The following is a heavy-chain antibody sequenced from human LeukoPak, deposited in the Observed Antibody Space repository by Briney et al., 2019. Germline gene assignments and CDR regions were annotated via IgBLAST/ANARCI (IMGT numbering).Heavy chain of an antibody. CDR1: GGSFSGCY. J-gene: IGHJ5*02. Sequence: SETLSLTCAVYGGSFSGCYWSWIRQPPGKGLEWIGEINHSGSTNYNPSLKSRVTISVDTSKNQFSLKLSSVTAADTAVYYCARELYSSSLGWFDPWGQGTLVTVSS. D-gene: IGHD6-6*01. CDR3: ARELYSSSLGWFDP. V-gene: IGHV4-34*01. CDR2: INHSGST.